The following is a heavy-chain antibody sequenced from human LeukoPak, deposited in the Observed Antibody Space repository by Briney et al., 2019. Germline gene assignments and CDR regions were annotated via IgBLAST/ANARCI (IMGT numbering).Heavy chain of an antibody. CDR1: GYTFTNYY. V-gene: IGHV1-46*01. D-gene: IGHD1-26*01. CDR2: INPSGGST. CDR3: ARGGGSYYYFDY. J-gene: IGHJ4*02. Sequence: SVKVSCKASGYTFTNYYIHWVRQAPGHGLEWLGIINPSGGSTTYAQKFQGRVTMTRDTSTSTVYMELSSLRSEDTAVYYCARGGGSYYYFDYWGQGTLVTVSS.